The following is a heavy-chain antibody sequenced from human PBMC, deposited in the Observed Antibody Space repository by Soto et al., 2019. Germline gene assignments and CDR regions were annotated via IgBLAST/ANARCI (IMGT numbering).Heavy chain of an antibody. V-gene: IGHV4-4*02. CDR3: ARRDYYDTSMDS. CDR2: IYHNGNT. Sequence: NPSETLSLTCAVSGGSISSIATSNWWSWVRQPPGKGLEWIGEIYHNGNTNYNPYLRSRVTISVDKSKSQFSLRLRSVTAADTAVYYCARRDYYDTSMDSWGQGTLVTVSS. J-gene: IGHJ4*02. CDR1: GGSISSIATSNW. D-gene: IGHD3-22*01.